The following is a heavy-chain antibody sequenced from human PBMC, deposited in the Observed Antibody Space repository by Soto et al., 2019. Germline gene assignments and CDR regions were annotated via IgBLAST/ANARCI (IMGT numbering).Heavy chain of an antibody. CDR3: ARGSWELLGEGVDAFDI. V-gene: IGHV1-2*04. J-gene: IGHJ3*02. D-gene: IGHD1-26*01. CDR2: INPSSGGT. CDR1: GYTFTGYY. Sequence: ASVKVSCKASGYTFTGYYMHWVRQAPGQGLEWMGWINPSSGGTNYAQKFQGWVTMTRDTSISTAYMELSRLRSDDTAVYYCARGSWELLGEGVDAFDIWGQGTMVTVSS.